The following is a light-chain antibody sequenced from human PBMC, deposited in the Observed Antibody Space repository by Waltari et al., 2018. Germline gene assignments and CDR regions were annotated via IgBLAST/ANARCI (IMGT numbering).Light chain of an antibody. J-gene: IGLJ3*02. Sequence: SSELTQDPAVSVALGQTIRFTCQGDSLRTSYASWYQLKPGRAPLLVIFGKDKRPSGIPDRISGYISGTTSTVTITGAQAEDEADYYCSSRNGRANEVVFAGGTKVTVL. V-gene: IGLV3-19*01. CDR3: SSRNGRANEVV. CDR1: SLRTSY. CDR2: GKD.